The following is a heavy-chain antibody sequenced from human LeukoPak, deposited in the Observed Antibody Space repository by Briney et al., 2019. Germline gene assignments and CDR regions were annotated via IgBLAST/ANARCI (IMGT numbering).Heavy chain of an antibody. V-gene: IGHV3-21*01. Sequence: GGSLRLSCAASGFTFSSYSMNWVRQAPGKGLEWVSSISSSSSYIYYADSVKGRFTISRDNAKNSLYLQMNSLRAADTAVYYCARVSFNGAAKIDYWGQGTLVTVSS. CDR1: GFTFSSYS. D-gene: IGHD4-17*01. CDR2: ISSSSSYI. CDR3: ARVSFNGAAKIDY. J-gene: IGHJ4*02.